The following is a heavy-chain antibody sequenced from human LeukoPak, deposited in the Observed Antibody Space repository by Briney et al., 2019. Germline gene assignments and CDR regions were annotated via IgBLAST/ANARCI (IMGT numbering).Heavy chain of an antibody. V-gene: IGHV4-39*07. D-gene: IGHD6-19*01. CDR1: GGSLSSSSYY. J-gene: IGHJ4*02. CDR2: IYYSGST. Sequence: SETLSLTCTVSGGSLSSSSYYWGWIRQPPGKGLEWIGSIYYSGSTYYNPSLKSRVTISVDTSKNQFSLKLSSVTAADTAVYYCARVGLEAVAGPAVDYWGQGTLVTVSS. CDR3: ARVGLEAVAGPAVDY.